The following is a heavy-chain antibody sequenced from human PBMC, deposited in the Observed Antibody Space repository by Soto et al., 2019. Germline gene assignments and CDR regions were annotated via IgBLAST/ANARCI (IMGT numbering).Heavy chain of an antibody. J-gene: IGHJ1*01. CDR1: GYTFTSYA. CDR2: INAGNGNT. V-gene: IGHV1-3*01. Sequence: ASVKVSCKASGYTFTSYAIHWVRQAPGQRLEWMGWINAGNGNTKYSQKFQGRVTITRDTSASTAYMELSSLRSEDTAVYYCARSGATTYFQHWGQGTLVTVSS. CDR3: ARSGATTYFQH. D-gene: IGHD5-12*01.